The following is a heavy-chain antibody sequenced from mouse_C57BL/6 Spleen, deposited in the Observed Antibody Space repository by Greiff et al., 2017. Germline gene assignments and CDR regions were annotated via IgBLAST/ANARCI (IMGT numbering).Heavy chain of an antibody. CDR1: GYTFTSYW. J-gene: IGHJ2*01. V-gene: IGHV1-64*01. D-gene: IGHD4-1*01. Sequence: VQLQQPGAELVKPGASVKLSCKASGYTFTSYWMHWVKQRPGQGLEWIGMIHPNSGSTNYNEKFKSKATLTVDKSSSTAYMQLSSLTSEDSAVYYCAGLVTGTGYFDYWGQGTTLTVSS. CDR2: IHPNSGST. CDR3: AGLVTGTGYFDY.